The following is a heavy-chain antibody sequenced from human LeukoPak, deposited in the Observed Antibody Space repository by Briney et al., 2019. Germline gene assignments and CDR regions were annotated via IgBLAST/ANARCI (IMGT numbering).Heavy chain of an antibody. V-gene: IGHV3-30*02. CDR1: GFTFSSYG. CDR3: ARPYCSGGSCYSGHFDY. Sequence: PGGSLRLSCAASGFTFSSYGIHSVRHAPGNGLEWVAFILYDGSNKLYADSVKGRFTISKDNSKNTLYLQMNSLRAEDTAVYYCARPYCSGGSCYSGHFDYWGPGTLVTVSS. D-gene: IGHD2-15*01. CDR2: ILYDGSNK. J-gene: IGHJ4*02.